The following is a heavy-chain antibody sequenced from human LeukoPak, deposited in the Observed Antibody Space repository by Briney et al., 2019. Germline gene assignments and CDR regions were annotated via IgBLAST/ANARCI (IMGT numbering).Heavy chain of an antibody. J-gene: IGHJ5*02. V-gene: IGHV4-4*02. CDR2: ISPSGSP. D-gene: IGHD3-16*01. Sequence: SETLSLTCAVSGXSIGGSDWWTWVRQPPGKGLEWIGEISPSGSPNYSPSLKSRDTISIDKSENQLSLKLTSVTAADTAMYYCAQIWGSWGQGTLVTVSS. CDR3: AQIWGS. CDR1: GXSIGGSDW.